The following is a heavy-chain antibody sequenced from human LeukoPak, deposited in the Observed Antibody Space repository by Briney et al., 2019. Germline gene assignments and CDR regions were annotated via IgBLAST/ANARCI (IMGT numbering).Heavy chain of an antibody. CDR1: GYTFTSYG. CDR3: ARGSDKYYYDSSGYFTLDY. Sequence: ASVKVSCKASGYTFTSYGISWVRQAPGQGLEWMGGIIPIFGTANYAQKFQGRVTITADESTSTAYMELSSLRSEDTAVYYCARGSDKYYYDSSGYFTLDYWGQGTLVTVSS. V-gene: IGHV1-69*13. CDR2: IIPIFGTA. D-gene: IGHD3-22*01. J-gene: IGHJ4*02.